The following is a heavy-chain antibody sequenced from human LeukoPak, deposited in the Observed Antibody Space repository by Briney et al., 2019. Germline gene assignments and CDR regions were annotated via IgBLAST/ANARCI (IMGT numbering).Heavy chain of an antibody. CDR1: GFTFSSYD. Sequence: PGGSLRLSCAASGFTFSSYDMHWVRQATGKGLEWVSAIGTAGDTYYPGSVKGRFTTSRENAKNSLYLQMNSLRAGDTAVYYCARFSDDEYFDYWGQGTLVTVSS. V-gene: IGHV3-13*01. J-gene: IGHJ4*02. CDR3: ARFSDDEYFDY. D-gene: IGHD2/OR15-2a*01. CDR2: IGTAGDT.